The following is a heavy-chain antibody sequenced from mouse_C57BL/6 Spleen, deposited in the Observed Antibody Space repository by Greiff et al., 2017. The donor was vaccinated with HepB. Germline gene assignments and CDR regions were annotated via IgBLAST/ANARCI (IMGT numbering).Heavy chain of an antibody. J-gene: IGHJ1*03. CDR2: IYPGDGDT. CDR3: ARGVGDSWYFDV. Sequence: VQLQQSGAELVKPGASVKISCKASGYAFSSYWMNWVKQRPGKGLEWIGQIYPGDGDTNYNGKFKGKATLTADKSSSTAYMQLSSLTSEDSAVYFCARGVGDSWYFDVWGTGTTVTVSS. D-gene: IGHD1-1*02. V-gene: IGHV1-80*01. CDR1: GYAFSSYW.